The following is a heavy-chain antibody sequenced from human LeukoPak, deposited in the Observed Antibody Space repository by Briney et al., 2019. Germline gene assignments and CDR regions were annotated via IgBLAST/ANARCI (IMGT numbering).Heavy chain of an antibody. CDR2: IYYSGST. Sequence: PSETLSLTCTVSGGSISSSSYYWGWIRQPPGKGLEWIGSIYYSGSTYYNPSLKSRVTISVDTSKNQFTLKLSSVTAADTAVYYCARSGFATGWTFDYWGQGNLVTVSS. CDR3: ARSGFATGWTFDY. V-gene: IGHV4-39*01. CDR1: GGSISSSSYY. D-gene: IGHD6-19*01. J-gene: IGHJ4*02.